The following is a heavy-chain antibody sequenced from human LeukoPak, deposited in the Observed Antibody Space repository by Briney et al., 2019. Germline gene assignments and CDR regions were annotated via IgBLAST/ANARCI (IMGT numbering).Heavy chain of an antibody. Sequence: RASVKVSCKASGFTFTSSAVQWVRQARGQRLEWIGWIVVGSGNTNYAQKLQERVTITRDMSTSTAYMELSSLRSEDTAVYYCAAPGGYCSGGSCPQDYYYYGMDVWGKGTTVTVSS. CDR3: AAPGGYCSGGSCPQDYYYYGMDV. V-gene: IGHV1-58*01. CDR2: IVVGSGNT. J-gene: IGHJ6*04. CDR1: GFTFTSSA. D-gene: IGHD2-15*01.